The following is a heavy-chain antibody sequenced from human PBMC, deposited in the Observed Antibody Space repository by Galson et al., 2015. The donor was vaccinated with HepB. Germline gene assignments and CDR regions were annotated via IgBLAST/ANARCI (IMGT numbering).Heavy chain of an antibody. CDR2: ISYDGSNK. D-gene: IGHD5-18*01. Sequence: SLRLSCAASGFTFSSYCMHWVRQAPGKGLEWVAVISYDGSNKYYADSVKGRFTISRDNSKNTLYLQMNSLRAEDTAVYYCAKAVVGYSYGYGDYWGPGTLFTVSS. CDR3: AKAVVGYSYGYGDY. V-gene: IGHV3-30*18. J-gene: IGHJ4*02. CDR1: GFTFSSYC.